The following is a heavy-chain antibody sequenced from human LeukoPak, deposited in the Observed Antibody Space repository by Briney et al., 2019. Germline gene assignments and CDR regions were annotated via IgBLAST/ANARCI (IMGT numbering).Heavy chain of an antibody. CDR3: ARVRPSYYYYYMDV. D-gene: IGHD4-23*01. V-gene: IGHV4-34*01. J-gene: IGHJ6*03. CDR2: INHSGST. Sequence: PSETLSLTCAVYGGSFSGYYWSWIRQPPGKGLEWIGEINHSGSTDYNPSLKSRVTISVDTSKNQFSLKLSSVTAADTAVYYCARVRPSYYYYYMDVWGKGTTVTISS. CDR1: GGSFSGYY.